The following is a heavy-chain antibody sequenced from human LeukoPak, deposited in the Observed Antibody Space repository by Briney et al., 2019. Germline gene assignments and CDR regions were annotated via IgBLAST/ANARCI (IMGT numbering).Heavy chain of an antibody. Sequence: LETLSLTCAVSGGSISSYFWSWVRQPPGKGLEWIGYIYYSVSTNYYPSLKSRVTVSVDTSKNQFSLKLSSVTAADTAVYYCARSAGYYFDYWGQGSLVTVSS. CDR2: IYYSVST. CDR3: ARSAGYYFDY. D-gene: IGHD1-14*01. J-gene: IGHJ4*02. V-gene: IGHV4-59*01. CDR1: GGSISSYF.